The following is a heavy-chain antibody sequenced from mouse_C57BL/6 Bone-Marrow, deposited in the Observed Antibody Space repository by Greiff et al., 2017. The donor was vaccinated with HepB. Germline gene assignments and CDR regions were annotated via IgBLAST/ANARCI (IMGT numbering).Heavy chain of an antibody. V-gene: IGHV1-7*01. Sequence: QVQLQQSGAELAKPGASVKLSCKASGYTFTSYWMHWVKQRPGQGLEWIGYINPSSGYTKYNQKFKDKATLTEDKSSSTAYMQLSSLTYEDSAVYYCASNLGGYWGQGTTLTVSS. CDR3: ASNLGGY. CDR2: INPSSGYT. CDR1: GYTFTSYW. D-gene: IGHD3-3*01. J-gene: IGHJ2*01.